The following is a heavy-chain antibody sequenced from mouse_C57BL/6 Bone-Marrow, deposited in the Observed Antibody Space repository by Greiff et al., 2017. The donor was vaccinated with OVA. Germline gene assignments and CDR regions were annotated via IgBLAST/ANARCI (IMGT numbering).Heavy chain of an antibody. V-gene: IGHV2-5*01. Sequence: VQLQQSGPGLVQPSQSLSITCTVSGFSLTSYGVHWVRQSPGKGLEWLGVIWRGGSTDYNAAFMSRLSITKDNSKSQVFFKMNILQADDTAIYYCATSTMVTTWYFDVWGTGTTVTVSS. D-gene: IGHD2-2*01. CDR1: GFSLTSYG. CDR3: ATSTMVTTWYFDV. CDR2: IWRGGST. J-gene: IGHJ1*03.